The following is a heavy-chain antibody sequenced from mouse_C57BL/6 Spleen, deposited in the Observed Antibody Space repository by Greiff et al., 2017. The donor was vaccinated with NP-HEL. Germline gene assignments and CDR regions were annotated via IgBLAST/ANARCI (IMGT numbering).Heavy chain of an antibody. V-gene: IGHV5-17*01. CDR2: ISSGSSTI. J-gene: IGHJ2*01. CDR1: GFTFSDYG. CDR3: ARHRQVFDY. D-gene: IGHD3-2*01. Sequence: EVKLVESGGGLVKPGGSLKLSCAASGFTFSDYGMHWVRQAPEKGLEWVAYISSGSSTIYSADTVKGRFTISIDNAMTTLFLQMTSLRSEDTAMYYCARHRQVFDYWGKGTTLTVSS.